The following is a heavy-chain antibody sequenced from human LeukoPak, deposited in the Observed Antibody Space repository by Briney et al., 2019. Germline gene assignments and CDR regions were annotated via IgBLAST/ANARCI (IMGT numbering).Heavy chain of an antibody. J-gene: IGHJ4*02. V-gene: IGHV3-11*06. Sequence: GGSLRLSCAASGFTFSDYYMSWIRQAPGKGLEWVSYISSSSSYTNYADSVKGRFTISRDNAKNSLYLQMNSLRAEDTAVYYCARMLLRDYSDYYFDYWGQGTLVTVSS. CDR2: ISSSSSYT. CDR1: GFTFSDYY. CDR3: ARMLLRDYSDYYFDY. D-gene: IGHD4-11*01.